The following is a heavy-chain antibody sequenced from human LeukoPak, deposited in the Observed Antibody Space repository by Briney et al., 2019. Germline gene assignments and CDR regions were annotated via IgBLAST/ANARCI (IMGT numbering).Heavy chain of an antibody. J-gene: IGHJ6*02. CDR1: GYSLTTYY. Sequence: GASVKVSCKASGYSLTTYYMHWVRQAPGQGLEWMAIINPSGGSTNYAQKFQGRVTMTRDTPTNTVYMEMSSLRIEDTAVYYCAREVGGYSYGYYYYYGMDVWGQGTTVTVSS. CDR3: AREVGGYSYGYYYYYGMDV. CDR2: INPSGGST. D-gene: IGHD5-18*01. V-gene: IGHV1-46*01.